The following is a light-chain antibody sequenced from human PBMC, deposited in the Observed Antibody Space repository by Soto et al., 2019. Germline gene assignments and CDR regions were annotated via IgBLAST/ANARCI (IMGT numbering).Light chain of an antibody. CDR2: DAS. J-gene: IGKJ2*01. CDR3: QEYKSAT. V-gene: IGKV1-5*01. Sequence: DIQMTQSPSTLSASVGDRVTITCRASQSISDWLAWYQQIPGRAPKLLIYDASTLQSGVPSRFSGSGSGTEFILTFSTLQPHDSATYSCQEYKSATFSQGTKLQIK. CDR1: QSISDW.